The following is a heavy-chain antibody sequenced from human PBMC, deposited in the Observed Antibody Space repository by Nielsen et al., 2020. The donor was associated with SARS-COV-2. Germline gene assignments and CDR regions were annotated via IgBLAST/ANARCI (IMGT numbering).Heavy chain of an antibody. J-gene: IGHJ6*02. Sequence: WIRQPPGKGLEWIGYIYYSGSTNYNPSLKSRVTISVDTSKNQFSLKLSSVTAADTAVYYCARGPLGIAVAGGLRGRYYGMDVWGQGTTVTVS. CDR3: ARGPLGIAVAGGLRGRYYGMDV. CDR2: IYYSGST. V-gene: IGHV4-59*12. D-gene: IGHD6-19*01.